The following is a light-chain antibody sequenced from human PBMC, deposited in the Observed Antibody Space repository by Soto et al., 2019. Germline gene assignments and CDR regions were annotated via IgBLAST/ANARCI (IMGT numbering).Light chain of an antibody. CDR1: QSIRNY. Sequence: DIQMTQSPSSLSTSVGDRVTITCRASQSIRNYLNWYQQKPGKAPKLLIYAASNLQTGVPSRFSGSGSGTECTLTISSLQPEDFATYYCQQSYGTPRTFGQGTEVEIK. J-gene: IGKJ1*01. CDR2: AAS. CDR3: QQSYGTPRT. V-gene: IGKV1-39*01.